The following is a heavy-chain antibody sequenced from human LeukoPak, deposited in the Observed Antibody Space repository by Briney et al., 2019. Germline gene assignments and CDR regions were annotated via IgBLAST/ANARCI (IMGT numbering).Heavy chain of an antibody. D-gene: IGHD3-10*01. CDR3: ARQREGSYASGSYPLKH. V-gene: IGHV5-51*01. CDR1: GYNFPTSW. CDR2: IYPDDSDA. J-gene: IGHJ1*01. Sequence: GEALKISCDASGYNFPTSWIAWVRQKPGKGREWMGIIYPDDSDARYSPSFQGQVTISADKYNSTTYLQWSSLEASDTAMYYCARQREGSYASGSYPLKHWGQGTLVTVSS.